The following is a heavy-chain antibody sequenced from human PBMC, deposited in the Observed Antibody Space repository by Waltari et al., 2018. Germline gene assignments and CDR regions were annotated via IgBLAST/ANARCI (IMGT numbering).Heavy chain of an antibody. D-gene: IGHD6-19*01. V-gene: IGHV1-69*08. CDR3: ATDSSGWYYFDY. CDR1: GGTFSSYA. J-gene: IGHJ4*02. CDR2: IIPIFGTA. Sequence: QVQLVQSGAEVKKPGSSVKVSCKASGGTFSSYAISWVRQAPGQGLEWMGRIIPIFGTANYAQKFQGRVTITADKSTSTAYMGRSSLRSEDTAVYYCATDSSGWYYFDYWGQGTLVTVSS.